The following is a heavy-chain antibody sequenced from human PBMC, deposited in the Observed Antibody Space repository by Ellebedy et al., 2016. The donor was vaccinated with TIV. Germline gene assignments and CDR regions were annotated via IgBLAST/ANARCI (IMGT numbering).Heavy chain of an antibody. CDR3: ARGHARNPFTVTRGERSFDY. CDR2: INHSGST. CDR1: GGSFSGYY. V-gene: IGHV4-34*01. Sequence: SETLSLXCAVYGGSFSGYYWSWIRQPPGKGLEWIGEINHSGSTNYNPSLKSRVTISVDTSKNQFSLKLSSVTAADTAVYYCARGHARNPFTVTRGERSFDYWGQGTLVTVSS. D-gene: IGHD4-17*01. J-gene: IGHJ4*02.